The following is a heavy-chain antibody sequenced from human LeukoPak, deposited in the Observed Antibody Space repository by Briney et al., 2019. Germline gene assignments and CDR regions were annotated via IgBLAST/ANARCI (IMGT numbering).Heavy chain of an antibody. Sequence: PSETLSLTCTVSGGFISSGGYYWSWIRQHPGKGLEWIGYIYYSGSTYYNPSLKSRVTISVDTSKNQFSLKLSSVTAADTAVYYCARATYYYGSGSYYLYYYYYYGMDVWGQGTTVTVSS. CDR2: IYYSGST. CDR3: ARATYYYGSGSYYLYYYYYYGMDV. CDR1: GGFISSGGYY. D-gene: IGHD3-10*01. J-gene: IGHJ6*02. V-gene: IGHV4-31*03.